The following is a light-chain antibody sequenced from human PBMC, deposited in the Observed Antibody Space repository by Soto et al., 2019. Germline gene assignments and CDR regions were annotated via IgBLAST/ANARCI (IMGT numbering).Light chain of an antibody. CDR1: SSDVGGYNY. CDR3: SSFAGNNNLV. V-gene: IGLV2-8*01. J-gene: IGLJ2*01. CDR2: EVS. Sequence: QSALTQPPSASGSPGQSVTISCTGTSSDVGGYNYVSWYQQHPGKAPKLMISEVSKRPSGVPDRFSGSKSGNTASLTVSGLXXXXXADYYCSSFAGNNNLVFGGGTQL.